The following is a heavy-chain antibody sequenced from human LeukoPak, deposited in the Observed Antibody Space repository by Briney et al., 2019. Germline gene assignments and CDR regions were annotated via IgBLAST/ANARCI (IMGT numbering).Heavy chain of an antibody. CDR2: INPNSGGT. V-gene: IGHV1-2*02. J-gene: IGHJ4*02. CDR3: ARGTPSLQRLVLPWDY. D-gene: IGHD6-19*01. Sequence: ASVKVSCKASGYTFTGYYMHWVRQAPGQGLEWMGWINPNSGGTNYAQKFQGRVTMTRDTSISTAYMELSRLRSDDTAVYYCARGTPSLQRLVLPWDYWGQGTLVTVSS. CDR1: GYTFTGYY.